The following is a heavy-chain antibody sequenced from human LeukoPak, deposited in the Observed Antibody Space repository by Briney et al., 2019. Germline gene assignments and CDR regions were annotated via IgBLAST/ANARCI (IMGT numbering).Heavy chain of an antibody. CDR1: GGSISSYY. J-gene: IGHJ4*02. V-gene: IGHV4-59*01. D-gene: IGHD3-22*01. CDR2: IYYSGST. CDR3: ARVTGYVIEDYFDY. Sequence: KPSETLTLTCTVSGGSISSYYWNWIRQPPGKGLEWIGYIYYSGSTNYNPSLKSRVTISVDTSKNQFSLKLSSVTAADTAMYYCARVTGYVIEDYFDYWGQGTLVTVSS.